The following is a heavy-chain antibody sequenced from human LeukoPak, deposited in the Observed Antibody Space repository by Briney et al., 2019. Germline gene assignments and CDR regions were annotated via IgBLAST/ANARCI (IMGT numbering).Heavy chain of an antibody. D-gene: IGHD3-3*01. CDR1: GFTFSSYG. J-gene: IGHJ6*02. CDR2: IWYDGSNK. Sequence: GGSLRLSCAASGFTFSSYGMHWVRQAPGKGLEWVAVIWYDGSNKYYADSVKGRFTISRDNSKNTLYLQMNSLRAEDTAVYYCAREPTYYDFWSGYSYYYYGMDVWGQGTRSPSP. V-gene: IGHV3-33*01. CDR3: AREPTYYDFWSGYSYYYYGMDV.